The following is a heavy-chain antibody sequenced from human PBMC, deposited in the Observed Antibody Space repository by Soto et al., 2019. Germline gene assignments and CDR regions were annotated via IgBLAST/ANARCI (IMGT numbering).Heavy chain of an antibody. Sequence: PGESLKISCKASGDTFSSFWIAWVRQVPEKGLEWMGTINLDDSDTTYNPSFQGQVTISADKSLNTAYLQWNSLKASDTAIFFCAKSDYFHTSGSLYGLDVWGQGTTVTVSS. CDR1: GDTFSSFW. D-gene: IGHD3-22*01. CDR3: AKSDYFHTSGSLYGLDV. CDR2: INLDDSDT. J-gene: IGHJ6*02. V-gene: IGHV5-51*01.